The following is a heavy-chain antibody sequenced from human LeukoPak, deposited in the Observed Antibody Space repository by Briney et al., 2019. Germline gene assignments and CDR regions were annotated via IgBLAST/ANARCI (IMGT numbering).Heavy chain of an antibody. Sequence: GGSLRLSCAASGFTFSSYSMNWVRQAPGKGLEWVSSISSNSVYINYADSVKGRSTISRDNAKNSLYLQMNSLRAEDTAVYYCARVTIGTAVYDLDYWGQGTLVTVSS. D-gene: IGHD5/OR15-5a*01. CDR2: ISSNSVYI. V-gene: IGHV3-21*01. J-gene: IGHJ4*02. CDR1: GFTFSSYS. CDR3: ARVTIGTAVYDLDY.